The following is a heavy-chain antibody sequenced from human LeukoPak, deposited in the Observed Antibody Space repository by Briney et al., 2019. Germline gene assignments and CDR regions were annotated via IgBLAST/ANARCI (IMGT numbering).Heavy chain of an antibody. V-gene: IGHV4-39*07. CDR3: AGARESIVATIHPFDY. CDR1: GGSISSSSYY. Sequence: SETLSLTCTVSGGSISSSSYYWGWIRQPPGKGLEWIGSIYYSGSTYYNPSLKSRVTISVDTSKNQFSLKLSSVTAADTAVYYCAGARESIVATIHPFDYWGQGTLVTVSS. J-gene: IGHJ4*02. CDR2: IYYSGST. D-gene: IGHD5-12*01.